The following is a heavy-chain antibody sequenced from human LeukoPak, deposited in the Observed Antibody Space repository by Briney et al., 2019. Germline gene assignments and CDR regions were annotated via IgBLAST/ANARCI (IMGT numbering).Heavy chain of an antibody. CDR3: ARDTHYYGMDV. CDR1: GGSISSYY. J-gene: IGHJ6*02. Sequence: SETLSLTCTVPGGSISSYYWSWIRQPPGKGLEWIGYIYYSGSTNYNPSLKSRVTISIDTSKNQFSLRLSSVTAADTAVYYCARDTHYYGMDVRGQGTTVTVSS. V-gene: IGHV4-59*01. CDR2: IYYSGST.